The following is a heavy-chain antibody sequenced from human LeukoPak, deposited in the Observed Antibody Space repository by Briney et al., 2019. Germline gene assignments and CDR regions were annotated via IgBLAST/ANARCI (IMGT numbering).Heavy chain of an antibody. CDR2: ISFSANT. J-gene: IGHJ5*02. V-gene: IGHV4-38-2*01. D-gene: IGHD3-16*01. CDR1: GFPICIGFS. Sequence: SETLSLTCDVFGFPICIGFSWAWIRQSPGKGLEWIASISFSANTYYNPSLESRLFISSDTSKNQFSVRLTSVTAADSAVYYCARVGAVPGIDPWGQGILVTVSP. CDR3: ARVGAVPGIDP.